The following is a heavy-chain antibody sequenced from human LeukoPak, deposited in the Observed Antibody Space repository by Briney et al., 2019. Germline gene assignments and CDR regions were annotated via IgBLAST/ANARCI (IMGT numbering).Heavy chain of an antibody. D-gene: IGHD3-22*01. CDR2: IYSGGST. CDR1: GFTVSSNY. J-gene: IGHJ3*02. Sequence: PGGSLRLSCAASGFTVSSNYMSWVRQAPGKGLEWVSVIYSGGSTYYADSVKGRFTISRDNSKNTLYPQMNSLRAEDTAVYYCARAEGRLDDAFDIWGQGTMVTVSS. CDR3: ARAEGRLDDAFDI. V-gene: IGHV3-53*01.